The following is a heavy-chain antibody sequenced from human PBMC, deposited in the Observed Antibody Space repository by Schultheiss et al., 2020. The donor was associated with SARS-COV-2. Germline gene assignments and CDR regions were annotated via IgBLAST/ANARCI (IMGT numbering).Heavy chain of an antibody. V-gene: IGHV4-34*01. J-gene: IGHJ4*02. CDR1: GGSFSGYY. D-gene: IGHD6-6*01. Sequence: SETLSLTCAVYGGSFSGYYWSWIRQPPGKGLEWIGYIYYSGSTYYNPSLKSRVTMSVDTSKNQFSLKLSSVTAADTAVYYCARITVEQLVLRAIDYWGQGTLVTVSS. CDR2: IYYSGST. CDR3: ARITVEQLVLRAIDY.